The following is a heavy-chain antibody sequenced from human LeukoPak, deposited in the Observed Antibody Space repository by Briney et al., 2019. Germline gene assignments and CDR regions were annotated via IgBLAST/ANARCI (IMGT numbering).Heavy chain of an antibody. CDR2: MSPNSGDT. V-gene: IGHV1-8*01. D-gene: IGHD3-3*01. CDR3: ARPHDLGNFDY. Sequence: GASVKVSCKASGYTFTSYDFNWVRQATGQRPEWMGWMSPNSGDTGYAQKFQDRVTMTRNTSISTAYMELSSLRSDDTAVYYCARPHDLGNFDYWGQGTLVTVSS. J-gene: IGHJ4*02. CDR1: GYTFTSYD.